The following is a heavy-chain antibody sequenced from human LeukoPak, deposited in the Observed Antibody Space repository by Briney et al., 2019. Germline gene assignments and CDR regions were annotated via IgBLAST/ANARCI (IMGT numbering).Heavy chain of an antibody. D-gene: IGHD1-26*01. Sequence: ASVKVSCKASGGTFSSYAISWVRQAPGQGLEWMGRIIPILGIANYAQKFQGRVTITADKSTSTAYMELSSLRSEDTAVYYCASGGTSGSYFSDYWGQGTLVTVSS. J-gene: IGHJ4*02. CDR2: IIPILGIA. V-gene: IGHV1-69*04. CDR1: GGTFSSYA. CDR3: ASGGTSGSYFSDY.